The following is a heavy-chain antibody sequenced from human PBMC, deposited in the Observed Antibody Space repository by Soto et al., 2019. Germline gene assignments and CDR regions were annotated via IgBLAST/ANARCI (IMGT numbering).Heavy chain of an antibody. D-gene: IGHD3-10*01. Sequence: NPSETLSLTCAVSGGSISSGGYSWSWIRQPPGKGLEWIGYIYHSGSTYYNPSLKSRVTISVDRSKNQFSLKLSSVTAADTAVYYCARDRVTMVRGVYYYYGMDVWGQGTTVTVSS. J-gene: IGHJ6*02. V-gene: IGHV4-30-2*01. CDR3: ARDRVTMVRGVYYYYGMDV. CDR2: IYHSGST. CDR1: GGSISSGGYS.